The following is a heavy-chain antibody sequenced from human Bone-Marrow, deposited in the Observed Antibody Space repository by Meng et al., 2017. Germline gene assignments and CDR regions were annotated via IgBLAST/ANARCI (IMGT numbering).Heavy chain of an antibody. D-gene: IGHD6-19*01. CDR3: AIEYSSGIDY. CDR1: GCSISSSNW. CDR2: IYHSGST. Sequence: QVKYQESGPGLGKPSGPRALTCPVSGCSISSSNWWSWVRQPPGKGLEWIGEIYHSGSTNYNPSLKSRVTISVDKSKNQFSLKLSSVTAADTAVYYCAIEYSSGIDYWGQGTLVTVSS. J-gene: IGHJ4*02. V-gene: IGHV4-4*02.